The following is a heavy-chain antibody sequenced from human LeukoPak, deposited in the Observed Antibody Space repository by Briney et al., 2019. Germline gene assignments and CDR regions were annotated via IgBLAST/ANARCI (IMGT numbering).Heavy chain of an antibody. Sequence: PGGSLRLSCAASGFTFRSYEMTWVRQAPGKGLEWVSYISGSGSTIYYTDSVKGRFTISRDNAKNSLYLQMNSLRAEDTAVYYCAGLVLDYWRQGTLVTVSS. D-gene: IGHD6-6*01. CDR2: ISGSGSTI. V-gene: IGHV3-48*03. CDR1: GFTFRSYE. CDR3: AGLVLDY. J-gene: IGHJ4*02.